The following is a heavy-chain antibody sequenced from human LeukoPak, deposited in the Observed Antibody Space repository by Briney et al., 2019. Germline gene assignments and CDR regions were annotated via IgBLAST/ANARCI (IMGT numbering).Heavy chain of an antibody. CDR1: GGSISSYY. CDR2: IYYSGST. D-gene: IGHD5-18*01. CDR3: ARAGKSAMASPPLVDY. J-gene: IGHJ4*02. Sequence: PSETLSLTCTVSGGSISSYYWSWIRQPPGEGLEWIGYIYYSGSTNYNPSLKSRVTISVDTSKNQFSLKLSSVTAADTAVYYCARAGKSAMASPPLVDYWGQGTLVTVSS. V-gene: IGHV4-59*01.